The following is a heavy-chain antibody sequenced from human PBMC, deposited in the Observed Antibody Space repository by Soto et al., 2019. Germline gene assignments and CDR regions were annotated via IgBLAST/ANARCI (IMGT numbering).Heavy chain of an antibody. Sequence: VKGSRKASGLTFTSSAVQWVRQARGQRLEWIGWSVVGSGNTNYAQKFQERVTITRDMSTSTAYMELSSLRSEDTAVYYCAGGYNWNYYYYDGMDVWGQGTTVTVSS. CDR3: AGGYNWNYYYYDGMDV. J-gene: IGHJ6*02. CDR2: SVVGSGNT. CDR1: GLTFTSSA. V-gene: IGHV1-58*01. D-gene: IGHD1-20*01.